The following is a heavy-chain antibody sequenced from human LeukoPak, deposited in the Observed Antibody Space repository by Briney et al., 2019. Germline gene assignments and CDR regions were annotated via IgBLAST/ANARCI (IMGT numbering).Heavy chain of an antibody. CDR2: IYYSGST. V-gene: IGHV4-39*07. CDR1: GGSISSSSYY. CDR3: ARGVGIAAAGTPTLYYYGMDV. Sequence: SETLSLTCTVSGGSISSSSYYWGWIRQPPGKGLEWIGSIYYSGSTYYNPSLKSRVTISVDTSKNQFSLKLSSVTAADTAVYYCARGVGIAAAGTPTLYYYGMDVWGQGTTVTVSS. D-gene: IGHD6-13*01. J-gene: IGHJ6*01.